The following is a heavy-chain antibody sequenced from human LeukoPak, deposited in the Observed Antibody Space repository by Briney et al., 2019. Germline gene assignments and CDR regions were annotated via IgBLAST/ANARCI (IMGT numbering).Heavy chain of an antibody. V-gene: IGHV3-23*01. CDR1: GFTFSSYA. Sequence: GGSLRLSCAASGFTFSSYAMSWVRQAPGKGLEWVSAISGSGGSTYYADSVKGRFTTSRDNSKNTLYLQMNSLRAEDTAVYYCAKPQGTDVVVIAIEFDYWGQGTLVTVSS. D-gene: IGHD2-21*01. J-gene: IGHJ4*02. CDR2: ISGSGGST. CDR3: AKPQGTDVVVIAIEFDY.